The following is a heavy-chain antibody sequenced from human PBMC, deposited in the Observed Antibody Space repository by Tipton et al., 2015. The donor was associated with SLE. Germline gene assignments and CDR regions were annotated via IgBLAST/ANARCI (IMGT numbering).Heavy chain of an antibody. CDR3: AKLAGVGTKRNYFDY. CDR1: GGSISSSSYY. V-gene: IGHV4-39*07. D-gene: IGHD1-26*01. J-gene: IGHJ4*02. CDR2: IYYSGST. Sequence: TLSLTCTVSGGSISSSSYYWGWIRQPPGKGLEWIGYIYYSGSTYYNPSLKSRVTISVDTSKNQFSLKLSSVTAADTAVYYCAKLAGVGTKRNYFDYWGQGTLVTVSS.